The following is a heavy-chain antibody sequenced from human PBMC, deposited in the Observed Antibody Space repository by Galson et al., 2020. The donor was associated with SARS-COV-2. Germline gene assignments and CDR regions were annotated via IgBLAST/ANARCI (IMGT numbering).Heavy chain of an antibody. CDR1: GFTFSSYA. CDR3: ASGLYSSSVFYYYYGMDV. V-gene: IGHV3-30*04. Sequence: GGSLRLSCAASGFTFSSYAMHWVRQAPGKGLEWVAVISYDGSNKYYADSVKGRFTISRDNSKNTLYLQMNSLRAEDTAVYYCASGLYSSSVFYYYYGMDVWGQGTTVTVSS. D-gene: IGHD6-6*01. CDR2: ISYDGSNK. J-gene: IGHJ6*02.